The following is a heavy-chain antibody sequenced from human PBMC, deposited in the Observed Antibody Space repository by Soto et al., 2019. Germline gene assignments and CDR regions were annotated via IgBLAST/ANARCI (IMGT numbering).Heavy chain of an antibody. J-gene: IGHJ6*02. CDR3: ARDSTHYCSSTSCYDYYYYGMDV. Sequence: ASVKVSCKVSGYTFTSYGISWVRQAPGQGLEWMGWISAYNGNTNYAQKLQGRVTMTTDTSTSTAYMELRSLRSDDTAVYYCARDSTHYCSSTSCYDYYYYGMDVWGQGTTVTVSS. D-gene: IGHD2-2*01. V-gene: IGHV1-18*04. CDR1: GYTFTSYG. CDR2: ISAYNGNT.